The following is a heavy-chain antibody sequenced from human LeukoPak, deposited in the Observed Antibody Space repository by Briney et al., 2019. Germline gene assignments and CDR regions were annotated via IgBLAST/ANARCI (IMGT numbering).Heavy chain of an antibody. V-gene: IGHV1-2*02. CDR1: GYAFTGYY. CDR2: INPNSGGT. J-gene: IGHJ4*02. Sequence: PAASVKVSCKASGYAFTGYYMHWVRQAPGQGLEWMGWINPNSGGTNYAQKFQGRVTMTRDTSISTAYMELSRLRSDDTAVYYCARDQYDFWSGLNFDYWGQGTLVTVSS. D-gene: IGHD3-3*01. CDR3: ARDQYDFWSGLNFDY.